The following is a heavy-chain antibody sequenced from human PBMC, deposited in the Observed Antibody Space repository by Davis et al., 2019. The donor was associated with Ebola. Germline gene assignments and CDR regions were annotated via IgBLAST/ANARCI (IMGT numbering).Heavy chain of an antibody. Sequence: ASVKVSCKASGYTFTSYAMHWVRQAPGQRLEWMGWINAGNGNTKYSQKFQGRVTITRDTSASTAYMELSSLRSEDTAMYYCVRVRFLEWLSTLGYWGQGTLVTVSS. CDR2: INAGNGNT. CDR3: VRVRFLEWLSTLGY. CDR1: GYTFTSYA. V-gene: IGHV1-3*01. J-gene: IGHJ4*01. D-gene: IGHD3-3*01.